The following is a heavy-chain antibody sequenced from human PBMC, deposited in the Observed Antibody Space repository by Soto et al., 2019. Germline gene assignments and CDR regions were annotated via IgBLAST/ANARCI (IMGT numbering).Heavy chain of an antibody. CDR1: GFTFSSYS. Sequence: EVQLVESGGGLVQPGGSLRLSCAASGFTFSSYSMNWVRQAPGKGLEWVSYISSSSSAIYYADSVKGRFTISRDNAKNAFYLEMNSLRAEDTAVYYCAREFDSSSWYVYGYWGQGTLVTVSS. D-gene: IGHD6-13*01. CDR3: AREFDSSSWYVYGY. CDR2: ISSSSSAI. V-gene: IGHV3-48*01. J-gene: IGHJ4*02.